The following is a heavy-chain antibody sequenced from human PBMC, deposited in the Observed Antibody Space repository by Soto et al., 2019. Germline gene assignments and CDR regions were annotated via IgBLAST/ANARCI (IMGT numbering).Heavy chain of an antibody. D-gene: IGHD6-6*01. J-gene: IGHJ4*02. CDR3: AREYTSASWDY. CDR1: GYTFTSYG. V-gene: IGHV1-18*01. Sequence: QVQLVQSGAEVTKPGASVKVSCKASGYTFTSYGISWVRQAPGQGLEWMGWISTYNGNTNYAQKLRGRVTMTTDKDTSKGYMELRSLRSDDTAVYYCAREYTSASWDYWGQGTLVTVSS. CDR2: ISTYNGNT.